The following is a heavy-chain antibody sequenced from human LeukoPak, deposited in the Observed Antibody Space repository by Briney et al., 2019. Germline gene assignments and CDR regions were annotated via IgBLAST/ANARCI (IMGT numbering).Heavy chain of an antibody. Sequence: GGSLRLSRAASGFTLSTYAMSWVRQAPGKGLEWVSAISGSGGSTYYADSVKGRFTISRDNSKNTLYLQMNSLRAEDTAVYYCAKDHDYDIPYYFDYWGQGTLVTVSS. D-gene: IGHD3-9*01. J-gene: IGHJ4*02. CDR2: ISGSGGST. CDR1: GFTLSTYA. V-gene: IGHV3-23*01. CDR3: AKDHDYDIPYYFDY.